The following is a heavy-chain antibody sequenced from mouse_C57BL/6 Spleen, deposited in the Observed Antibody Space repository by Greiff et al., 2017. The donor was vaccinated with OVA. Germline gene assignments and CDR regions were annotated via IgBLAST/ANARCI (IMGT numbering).Heavy chain of an antibody. CDR3: AREDYYGSRTWFAY. Sequence: EVQLQQSGPELVKPGASVKISCKASGYTFTDYNMDWVKQSHGKSLEWIGDINPNNGGNIYNQKFKGKATLTVDKSSSTAYMERRSLTSEDTAVYYCAREDYYGSRTWFAYWGQGTLVTVSA. V-gene: IGHV1-18*01. J-gene: IGHJ3*01. CDR2: INPNNGGN. CDR1: GYTFTDYN. D-gene: IGHD1-1*01.